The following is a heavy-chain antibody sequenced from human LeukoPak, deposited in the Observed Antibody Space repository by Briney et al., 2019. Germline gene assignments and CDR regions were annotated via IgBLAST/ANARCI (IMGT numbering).Heavy chain of an antibody. CDR1: GSSMNNYY. J-gene: IGHJ4*02. Sequence: FETLSLTCTVSGSSMNNYYWSWIRQTPGKGLEWIGHITYSGSTNYNPSLRSRVTMSVDTSKNQFSLKLSSVTAADTAVFYCARKGSFDSWGQGTLVTVSS. CDR2: ITYSGST. V-gene: IGHV4-59*01. CDR3: ARKGSFDS.